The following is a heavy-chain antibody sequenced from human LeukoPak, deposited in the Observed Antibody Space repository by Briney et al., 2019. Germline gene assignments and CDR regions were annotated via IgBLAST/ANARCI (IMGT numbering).Heavy chain of an antibody. CDR1: GYTFTSYG. J-gene: IGHJ5*02. Sequence: ASVKVSCKASGYTFTSYGISWVRQAPGQGLEWMGWISACNGNTNYAQKFQGRVTMTRDTSISTAYMELSRLRSDDTAVYYCARGRRALIYCSSTSCYTGDWFDPWGQGTLVTVSS. D-gene: IGHD2-2*02. V-gene: IGHV1-18*01. CDR3: ARGRRALIYCSSTSCYTGDWFDP. CDR2: ISACNGNT.